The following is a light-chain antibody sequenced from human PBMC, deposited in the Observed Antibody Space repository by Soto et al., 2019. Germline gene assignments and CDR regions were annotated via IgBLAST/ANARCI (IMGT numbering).Light chain of an antibody. CDR2: DAS. J-gene: IGKJ2*01. Sequence: DIQMTQSPSSLSASVGDRVTITCQASQDISNYLNWYQQKPGKAPKLLIYDASNLETGVASRFSGSGSGTDFTFPISSLQPEDIATYYCQQYDNLPPMYTFDHATKLAIK. V-gene: IGKV1-33*01. CDR3: QQYDNLPPMYT. CDR1: QDISNY.